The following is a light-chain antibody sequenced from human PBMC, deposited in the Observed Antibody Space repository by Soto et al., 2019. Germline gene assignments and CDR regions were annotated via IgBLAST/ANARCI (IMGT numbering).Light chain of an antibody. J-gene: IGLJ2*01. CDR3: SSFSSSSTGVL. CDR1: NSDVGAYDY. CDR2: EVT. Sequence: QSVLTQPASVSGSPGQSITISCTGTNSDVGAYDYVSWYQHHPGKAPKLMIYEVTNRPSGVSNRFSGSKSGKTASLTISGLQAEDKADYYRSSFSSSSTGVLFGGGTKLTVL. V-gene: IGLV2-14*01.